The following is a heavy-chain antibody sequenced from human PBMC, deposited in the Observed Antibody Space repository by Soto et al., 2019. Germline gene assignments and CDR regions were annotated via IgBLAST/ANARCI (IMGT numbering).Heavy chain of an antibody. V-gene: IGHV3-23*01. CDR2: ISVSGGST. J-gene: IGHJ4*02. CDR3: AKDRAPTMIVVVISYFDY. Sequence: PGGSLRLSCAASGFTFSSYAMSWVRQAPGKGLELVSSISVSGGSTYFADSVKGRFTISRDNSKNTLYLQMNSLRAEDTAVYYFAKDRAPTMIVVVISYFDYWGQGTLVTVSS. CDR1: GFTFSSYA. D-gene: IGHD3-22*01.